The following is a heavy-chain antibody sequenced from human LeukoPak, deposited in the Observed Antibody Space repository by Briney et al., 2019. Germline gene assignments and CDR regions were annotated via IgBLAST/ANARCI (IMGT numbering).Heavy chain of an antibody. CDR1: GFTVRNTY. D-gene: IGHD4-17*01. CDR3: VRDDRRYGDYGYFDY. Sequence: GGSLRLSCAASGFTVRNTYMNWVRQAPGKGLEWVSVIYSGGGTYYADSVKGRFTISRDNSKNTLYLQMNSLRAGDTAVYYCVRDDRRYGDYGYFDYWGQGTLVTVSS. CDR2: IYSGGGT. J-gene: IGHJ4*02. V-gene: IGHV3-66*01.